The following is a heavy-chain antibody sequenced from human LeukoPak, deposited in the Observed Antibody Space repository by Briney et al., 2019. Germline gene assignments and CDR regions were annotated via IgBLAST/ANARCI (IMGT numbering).Heavy chain of an antibody. CDR1: GFTFSSYA. CDR2: ISGSGGST. CDR3: ARADRYSSSWNLRVNFDY. J-gene: IGHJ4*02. V-gene: IGHV3-23*01. Sequence: GGSLRLFCAASGFTFSSYAMSWVRQAPGKGLEWVSAISGSGGSTYYADSVKGRFTISRDNSKNTLYLQMNSLRAEDTAVYYCARADRYSSSWNLRVNFDYWGQGTLVTVSS. D-gene: IGHD6-13*01.